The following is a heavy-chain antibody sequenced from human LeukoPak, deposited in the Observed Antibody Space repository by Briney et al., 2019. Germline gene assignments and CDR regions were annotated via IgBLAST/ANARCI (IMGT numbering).Heavy chain of an antibody. Sequence: GRSLRLSCAASGFTFSSYAMHWVRQAPGKGLEWVAVISYDGSNKYYADSVKGRFTISRDNSKNTLYLQMNSLRAEDTAVYYCYTYSSGWYVDYWGQGTLVTVSS. CDR3: YTYSSGWYVDY. J-gene: IGHJ4*02. V-gene: IGHV3-30-3*01. D-gene: IGHD6-19*01. CDR2: ISYDGSNK. CDR1: GFTFSSYA.